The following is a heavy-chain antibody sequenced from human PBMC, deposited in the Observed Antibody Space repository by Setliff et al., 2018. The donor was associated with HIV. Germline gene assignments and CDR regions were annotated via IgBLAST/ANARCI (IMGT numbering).Heavy chain of an antibody. CDR2: MSHSGST. D-gene: IGHD2-2*01. J-gene: IGHJ4*02. CDR3: ARHAAGPDGPFDY. V-gene: IGHV4-38-2*02. Sequence: PSETLSLTCTISGYSINSGYYWGWIRQPPGKGLEWIGSMSHSGSTNYNPSLKSRVTISVDTSKNQFSLTLTSVTATDTAVYYCARHAAGPDGPFDYWGQGTLVTVSS. CDR1: GYSINSGYY.